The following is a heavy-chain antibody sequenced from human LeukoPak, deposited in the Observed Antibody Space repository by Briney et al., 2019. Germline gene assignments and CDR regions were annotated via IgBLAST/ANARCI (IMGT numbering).Heavy chain of an antibody. Sequence: GSLRLSCAASGFTFSSYSMNWARQAPGKGLEWVSSISSSSSYIYYADSVKGRFTISRDNAKNSLYLQMNSLRAEDTAVYYCARGGIAVAGNWGYYFDYWGQGTLVTVSS. J-gene: IGHJ4*02. V-gene: IGHV3-21*01. D-gene: IGHD6-19*01. CDR3: ARGGIAVAGNWGYYFDY. CDR1: GFTFSSYS. CDR2: ISSSSSYI.